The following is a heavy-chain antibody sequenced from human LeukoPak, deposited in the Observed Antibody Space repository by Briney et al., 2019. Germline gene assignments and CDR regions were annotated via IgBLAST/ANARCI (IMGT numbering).Heavy chain of an antibody. V-gene: IGHV4-39*01. Sequence: SETLSLTCTVSAASFISSSHHWGWIRQSPGKGLEWIGSIYYSGSTYYNPSLKSRVTISVDTSKNQFSLKLSSVTAADTAVYYCARHFHSSSWYGDAFDIWGQGTMVTVSS. J-gene: IGHJ3*02. D-gene: IGHD6-13*01. CDR1: AASFISSSHH. CDR2: IYYSGST. CDR3: ARHFHSSSWYGDAFDI.